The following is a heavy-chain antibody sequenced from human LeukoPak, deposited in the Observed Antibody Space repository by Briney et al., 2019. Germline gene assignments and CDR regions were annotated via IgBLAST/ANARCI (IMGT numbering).Heavy chain of an antibody. D-gene: IGHD6-19*01. J-gene: IGHJ3*02. CDR3: ARVARYSSGGGAFDI. V-gene: IGHV1-2*06. Sequence: ASVNVSCKASGYTFTGYYMHWVRQAPGQGLEWMGRINPNSGGTNYAQKFQGRVTMTRDTSISTAYMELSRLRSDDTAVYYCARVARYSSGGGAFDIWGQGTMVTVSS. CDR1: GYTFTGYY. CDR2: INPNSGGT.